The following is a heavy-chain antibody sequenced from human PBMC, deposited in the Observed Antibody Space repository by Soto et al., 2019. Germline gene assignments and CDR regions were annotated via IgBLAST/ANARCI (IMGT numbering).Heavy chain of an antibody. CDR3: AKEASVLGISVAGLFDY. Sequence: PGGSLRLSCSASGFTFSNYAMSWVRQAPGKGLEWVSAISGSGESTYYADSVKGRFTISRDNSKNTLYLQTNSLRAEDTAVYYCAKEASVLGISVAGLFDYWGQGTLVTVS. D-gene: IGHD6-19*01. CDR1: GFTFSNYA. J-gene: IGHJ4*02. CDR2: ISGSGEST. V-gene: IGHV3-23*01.